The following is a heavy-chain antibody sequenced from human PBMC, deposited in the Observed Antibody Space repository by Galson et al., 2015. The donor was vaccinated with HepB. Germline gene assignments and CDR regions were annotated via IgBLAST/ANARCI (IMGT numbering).Heavy chain of an antibody. V-gene: IGHV6-1*01. D-gene: IGHD2-8*01. Sequence: CAISGDSVSSNSAGWNWIRQSPSRGLEWLGRTYYRSMWYNDYAVSVKSRITINVDTAKNQLSLYLGSVTPEDTAVYYCARDFAYAELAIHWFDPWGQGTLVTVSS. CDR1: GDSVSSNSAG. CDR2: TYYRSMWYN. CDR3: ARDFAYAELAIHWFDP. J-gene: IGHJ5*02.